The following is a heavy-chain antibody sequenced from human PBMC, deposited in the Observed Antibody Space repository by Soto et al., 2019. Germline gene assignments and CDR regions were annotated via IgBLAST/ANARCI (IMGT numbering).Heavy chain of an antibody. J-gene: IGHJ5*02. Sequence: QVQLVQSGAEVKKPGASVKVSCKASGYTFTAYYIHWVRQAPGQGLEWMGWINPNSGATNYAQNFQGWGTMTRDTSINTAYMELSRLRSDDTAVYYCAREGPHSPDWFDPWGQGTLVTVSS. CDR2: INPNSGAT. D-gene: IGHD6-13*01. V-gene: IGHV1-2*04. CDR1: GYTFTAYY. CDR3: AREGPHSPDWFDP.